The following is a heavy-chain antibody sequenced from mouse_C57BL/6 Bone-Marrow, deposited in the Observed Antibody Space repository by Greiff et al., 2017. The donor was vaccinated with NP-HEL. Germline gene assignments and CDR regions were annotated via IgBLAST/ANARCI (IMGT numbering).Heavy chain of an antibody. D-gene: IGHD1-1*01. CDR3: ASSKYYGSSYTSYWYFDV. CDR2: IHPNSGST. Sequence: QVQLKQPGAELVKPGASVKLSCKASGYTFTSYWMHWVKQRPGQGLEWIGMIHPNSGSTNYNEKFKSKATLTVDKSSSTAYMQLSSLTSEDSAVYYCASSKYYGSSYTSYWYFDVWGTGTTVTVSS. CDR1: GYTFTSYW. J-gene: IGHJ1*03. V-gene: IGHV1-64*01.